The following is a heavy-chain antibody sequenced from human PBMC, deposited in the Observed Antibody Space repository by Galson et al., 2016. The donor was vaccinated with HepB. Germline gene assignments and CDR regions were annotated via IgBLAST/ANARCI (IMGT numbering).Heavy chain of an antibody. D-gene: IGHD5/OR15-5a*01. CDR1: GFTFSSHA. J-gene: IGHJ4*02. CDR3: AREVSPHYFDY. Sequence: SLRLSCAASGFTFSSHAMHWVRQAPGKGLEWVAVTSYDGSNEYYADSVKGRFTISRDNSKSTLYLQMNSLRAEDTAVYYCAREVSPHYFDYWGQGTLVTVSS. CDR2: TSYDGSNE. V-gene: IGHV3-30-3*01.